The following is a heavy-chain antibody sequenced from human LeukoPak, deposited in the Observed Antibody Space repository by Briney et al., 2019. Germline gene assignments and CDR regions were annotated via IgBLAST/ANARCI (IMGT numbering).Heavy chain of an antibody. V-gene: IGHV1-69*06. J-gene: IGHJ5*02. CDR3: ARGGTYYYDKSGINWFDP. Sequence: SVKVSCKASGDTFSIYAISWVRQAPGQGLECMGGIIPTLGTANYAQKFQGRVTITADKSTSTAYMELSSLRSEDTTVYYCARGGTYYYDKSGINWFDPWGQGTLVTVSS. CDR1: GDTFSIYA. D-gene: IGHD3-22*01. CDR2: IIPTLGTA.